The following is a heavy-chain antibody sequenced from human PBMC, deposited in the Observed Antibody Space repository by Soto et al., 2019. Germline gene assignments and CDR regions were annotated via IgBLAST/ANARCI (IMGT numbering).Heavy chain of an antibody. D-gene: IGHD4-17*01. Sequence: SVKVSCKVSGYTLTELSMHWVRQAPGQGLEWMGGIIPIFGTANYAQKFQGRVTITADESTSTAYMELSSLRSEDTAVYYCARGQRALITYGPFDPWGQGTLVTVSS. CDR3: ARGQRALITYGPFDP. CDR2: IIPIFGTA. V-gene: IGHV1-69*13. J-gene: IGHJ5*02. CDR1: GYTLTELS.